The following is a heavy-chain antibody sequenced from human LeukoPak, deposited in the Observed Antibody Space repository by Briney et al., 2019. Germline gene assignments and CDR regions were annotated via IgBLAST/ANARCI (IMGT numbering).Heavy chain of an antibody. CDR2: ISAYNGNT. J-gene: IGHJ5*02. V-gene: IGHV1-18*04. CDR1: GYTFTSYG. Sequence: ASVKVSCKASGYTFTSYGISWVRQAPGQGLEWMGWISAYNGNTNYAQKLQGRVTMTTDTSTSTAYMELRSLRSDDTAVYYCARRYIAVADTSWFDPWGQGTLVTVSS. CDR3: ARRYIAVADTSWFDP. D-gene: IGHD6-19*01.